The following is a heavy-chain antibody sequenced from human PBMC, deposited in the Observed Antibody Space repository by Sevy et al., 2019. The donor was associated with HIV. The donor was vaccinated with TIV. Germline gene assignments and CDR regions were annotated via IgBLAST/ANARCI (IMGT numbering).Heavy chain of an antibody. CDR1: GFTFSSYA. J-gene: IGHJ6*02. CDR2: ISGSGGST. D-gene: IGHD3-10*01. Sequence: GGSLRLSCAASGFTFSSYAMSWVRQAPGKGLEWVSAISGSGGSTYYADSVKGRFTISRDNSKNTLYLQMNSLRAEDTAVYYCVKDRAYYPNGMDVWGQGTTVTVSS. CDR3: VKDRAYYPNGMDV. V-gene: IGHV3-23*01.